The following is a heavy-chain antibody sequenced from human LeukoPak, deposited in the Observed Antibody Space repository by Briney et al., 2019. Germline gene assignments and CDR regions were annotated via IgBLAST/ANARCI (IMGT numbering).Heavy chain of an antibody. V-gene: IGHV3-66*01. CDR2: IYSGGST. Sequence: GSLRLSCAASGFTVSSNYMSWVRQAPGKGLEWVSVIYSGGSTYYADSVKGRFTISRDNSKNTLYLQMNSLRAEDTAVYYCARGSLVPAAIDYYYGMDVWGQGTTVTVSS. CDR3: ARGSLVPAAIDYYYGMDV. J-gene: IGHJ6*02. CDR1: GFTVSSNY. D-gene: IGHD2-2*01.